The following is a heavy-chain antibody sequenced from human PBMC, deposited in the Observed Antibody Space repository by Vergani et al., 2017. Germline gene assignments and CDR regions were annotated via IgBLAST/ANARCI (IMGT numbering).Heavy chain of an antibody. CDR2: ISAYNGHT. CDR3: ARALLAAAGRRGMDV. CDR1: GYTFTGYY. Sequence: QVQLVQSGAEVKKPGASVKVSCKASGYTFTGYYMHWVRQAPGQGLEWMGWISAYNGHTNSAQKLQGRVTMTTDTSTSTAYRELRSLRSDDTAVYYCARALLAAAGRRGMDVWGKGTTVTVSS. D-gene: IGHD6-13*01. V-gene: IGHV1-18*04. J-gene: IGHJ6*03.